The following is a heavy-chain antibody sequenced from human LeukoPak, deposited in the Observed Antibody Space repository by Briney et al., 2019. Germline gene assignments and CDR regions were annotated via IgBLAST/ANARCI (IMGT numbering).Heavy chain of an antibody. CDR2: LYYSGST. D-gene: IGHD5-12*01. V-gene: IGHV4-59*01. J-gene: IGHJ4*02. CDR3: ARSPVASYFDY. Sequence: PSETLSLICTVSGGSISGYFWSWIRQPPGKGLEWIGYLYYSGSTYYNPSLKSRVTISADTSKNQFSLSLSSVTAADTAVYYCARSPVASYFDYWGQGTLVTVSS. CDR1: GGSISGYF.